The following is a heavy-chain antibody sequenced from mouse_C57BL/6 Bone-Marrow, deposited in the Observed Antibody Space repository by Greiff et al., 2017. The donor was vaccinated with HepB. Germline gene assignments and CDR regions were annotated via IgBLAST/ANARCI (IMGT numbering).Heavy chain of an antibody. D-gene: IGHD1-1*01. CDR2: IDPENGDT. CDR3: TTNYGSSYENYFDY. CDR1: GFNIKDDY. V-gene: IGHV14-4*01. J-gene: IGHJ2*01. Sequence: EVQLQQSGAELVRPGASVKLSCTASGFNIKDDYMHWVKQRPEQGLEWIGWIDPENGDTEYASKFQGKATITADTSSNTAYLQLSSLTSEDTAVYYCTTNYGSSYENYFDYWGQGTTLTVSS.